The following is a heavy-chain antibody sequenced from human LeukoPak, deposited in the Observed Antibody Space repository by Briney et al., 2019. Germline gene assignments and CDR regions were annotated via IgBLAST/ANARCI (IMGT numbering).Heavy chain of an antibody. CDR1: GFTFSSYA. D-gene: IGHD2-15*01. V-gene: IGHV3-30-3*01. J-gene: IGHJ6*02. CDR2: IAYDANSK. Sequence: GRSLRLSCAASGFTFSSYAMHWVRQAPGKGLEWVAVIAYDANSKYYADSVQGRFTISRDNSKNTLDLQMNSLRGEDTAVYYCARGHCSGGSCYSVYYYYYGMDVWGQGTTVTVSS. CDR3: ARGHCSGGSCYSVYYYYYGMDV.